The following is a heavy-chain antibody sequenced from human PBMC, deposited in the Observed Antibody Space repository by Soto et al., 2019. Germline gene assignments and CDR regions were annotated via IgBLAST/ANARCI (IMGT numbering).Heavy chain of an antibody. CDR3: ARHRTYYYGSGSYFRRYLDY. Sequence: QVQLQQWGAGLLKPSEALSLTCAVYGGSFSGYYWSCIRQPPGKGLEWIGEINHSGSTNYNPSLKSRVTISVDTSKNQFSLKLSSVTAADTAVYYCARHRTYYYGSGSYFRRYLDYWGQGTLVTVSS. D-gene: IGHD3-10*01. V-gene: IGHV4-34*01. CDR1: GGSFSGYY. CDR2: INHSGST. J-gene: IGHJ4*02.